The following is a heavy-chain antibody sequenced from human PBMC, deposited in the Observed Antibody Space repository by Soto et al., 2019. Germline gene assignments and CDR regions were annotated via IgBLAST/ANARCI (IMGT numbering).Heavy chain of an antibody. V-gene: IGHV1-69*02. CDR2: IIPILGIA. D-gene: IGHD2-2*01. J-gene: IGHJ3*02. CDR1: GGTFSSYT. CDR3: ARGPYCSSTSCSGVPPAGVAFDI. Sequence: QVQLVQSGAEVKKPGSSVKVSCKASGGTFSSYTISWVRQAPGQGLEWMGRIIPILGIANYAQKFQGRVTITADKSTSRAYMELSSLRSEDTAVYSCARGPYCSSTSCSGVPPAGVAFDIWGQETMVAVSS.